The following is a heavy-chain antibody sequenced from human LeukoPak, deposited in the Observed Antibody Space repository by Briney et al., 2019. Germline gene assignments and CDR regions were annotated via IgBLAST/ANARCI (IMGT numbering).Heavy chain of an antibody. Sequence: ASVKVSCKASGYTFTGYYMYWVRQGPGQGLEWMGWINLNSGDTNYAQKFQGRVTMTTDTSISTAYMELSSLRSDDTAVYYCVKTQKGVEMATIRFDYWGQGTLVTVSS. CDR2: INLNSGDT. CDR1: GYTFTGYY. V-gene: IGHV1-2*02. D-gene: IGHD5-24*01. J-gene: IGHJ4*02. CDR3: VKTQKGVEMATIRFDY.